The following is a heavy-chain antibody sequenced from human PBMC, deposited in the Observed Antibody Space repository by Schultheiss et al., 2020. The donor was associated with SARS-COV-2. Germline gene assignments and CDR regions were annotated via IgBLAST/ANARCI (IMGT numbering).Heavy chain of an antibody. CDR2: MWYDGINQ. Sequence: GGSLRLSCAASGFIFSSYAMHWVRQAPGKGLEWVAVMWYDGINQYYADSVKGRFTISRDNSKNTLYLQMNSLRAEDTAVYYCARDPKAVAGFNYLDDWGQGTLVTVSS. CDR1: GFIFSSYA. J-gene: IGHJ4*02. V-gene: IGHV3-33*08. CDR3: ARDPKAVAGFNYLDD. D-gene: IGHD6-19*01.